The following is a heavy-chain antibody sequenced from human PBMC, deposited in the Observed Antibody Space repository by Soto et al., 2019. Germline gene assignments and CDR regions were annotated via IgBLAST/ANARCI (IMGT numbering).Heavy chain of an antibody. CDR2: ISYDGSNK. Sequence: PGGSLRLSCAASGFTFSSYGMHWVRQAPGKGLEWVAVISYDGSNKYYADSVKGRFTISRDNSKNTLYLQMNSLRAEDTAVYYCAKDLFFSSGALGYWGQGTLVTVSS. D-gene: IGHD6-25*01. V-gene: IGHV3-30*18. CDR1: GFTFSSYG. J-gene: IGHJ4*02. CDR3: AKDLFFSSGALGY.